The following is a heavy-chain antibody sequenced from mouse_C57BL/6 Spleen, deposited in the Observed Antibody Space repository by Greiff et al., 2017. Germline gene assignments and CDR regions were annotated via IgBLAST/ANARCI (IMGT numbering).Heavy chain of an antibody. J-gene: IGHJ4*01. CDR3: ARGSMDY. CDR1: GYTFTSYW. V-gene: IGHV1-59*01. Sequence: QVPLKQPGAELVRPGTSVKLSCKASGYTFTSYWMHWVKQRPGQGLEWIGVIAPSDSYTNYNQKFKGKATLTVDTSSSTAYMQLSSLTSEDSAVYYCARGSMDYGGQGTSGTVSS. CDR2: IAPSDSYT.